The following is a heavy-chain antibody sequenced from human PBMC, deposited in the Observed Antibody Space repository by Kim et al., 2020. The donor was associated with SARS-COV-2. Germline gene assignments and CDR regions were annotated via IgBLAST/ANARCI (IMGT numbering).Heavy chain of an antibody. J-gene: IGHJ4*02. CDR2: ISFDGSSK. V-gene: IGHV3-30*04. Sequence: GGSLRLSCAASGFTFSRYAMHWVRQAPGKGLEWVAVISFDGSSKYSADSVKGRFTISRDSSKNTLYLQMNSLRTEDTAVYYCARDPNYDILTASNNPLGYWGQGTLVTVSS. CDR1: GFTFSRYA. CDR3: ARDPNYDILTASNNPLGY. D-gene: IGHD3-9*01.